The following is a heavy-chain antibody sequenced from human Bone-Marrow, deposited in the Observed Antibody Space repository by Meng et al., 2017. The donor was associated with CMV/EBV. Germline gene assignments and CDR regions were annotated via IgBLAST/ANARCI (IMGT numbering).Heavy chain of an antibody. D-gene: IGHD6-13*01. J-gene: IGHJ5*02. CDR2: IYSGGSST. Sequence: GESLKISCASSGFTFSSYAMSWVRQAPGKGLEWVAVIYSGGSSTYYADSVKGGFTTSRDNSKNTVYLQMNSLRAEDTAVYYCAKLGGESSFPTGFDPWGQGTLVTVSS. CDR1: GFTFSSYA. CDR3: AKLGGESSFPTGFDP. V-gene: IGHV3-23*03.